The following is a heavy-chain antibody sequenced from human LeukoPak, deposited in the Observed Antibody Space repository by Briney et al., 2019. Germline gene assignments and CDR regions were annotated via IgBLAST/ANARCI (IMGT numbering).Heavy chain of an antibody. CDR2: IYTSGST. Sequence: SETLSLTCTVSGGSISSYYWSWIRQPAGKGLEWIGRIYTSGSTNYNPSLKSRVTMSVDTSKNQFSLKLSSVTAADTAVYYCARDSALGYYGSGTVFDYWGQGTLVTVSS. J-gene: IGHJ4*02. CDR1: GGSISSYY. V-gene: IGHV4-4*07. CDR3: ARDSALGYYGSGTVFDY. D-gene: IGHD3-10*01.